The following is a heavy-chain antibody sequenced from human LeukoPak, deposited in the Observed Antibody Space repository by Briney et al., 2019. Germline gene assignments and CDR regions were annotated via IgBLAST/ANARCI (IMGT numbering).Heavy chain of an antibody. CDR2: IYTSGST. V-gene: IGHV4-4*07. J-gene: IGHJ6*03. CDR3: ARVESGYSFRHYYYYMDV. D-gene: IGHD3-3*01. Sequence: SETLSLTCTVSGGSISSYYWSWIRQPAGKGLEWIGRIYTSGSTNYNPSLKSRVTMSVDTSKNQFSLKLSSVTAADTAVYYRARVESGYSFRHYYYYMDVWGKGTTVTVSS. CDR1: GGSISSYY.